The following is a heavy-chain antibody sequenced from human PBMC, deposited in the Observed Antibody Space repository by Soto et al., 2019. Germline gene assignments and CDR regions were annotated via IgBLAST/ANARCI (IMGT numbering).Heavy chain of an antibody. CDR3: ARDTHYYGAGSYHFDL. CDR1: GFTFSTYT. Sequence: EVQLVESGGGVMQPGGSLRLSCAGSGFTFSTYTMTWVRQAPGKGLEWVSLTNGLGGTTYYGDSVRGRFTASRDNSKSTLYLQMTSLRAEDTAVYYCARDTHYYGAGSYHFDLWGQGTLVTVSS. D-gene: IGHD3-10*01. V-gene: IGHV3-23*04. CDR2: TNGLGGTT. J-gene: IGHJ1*01.